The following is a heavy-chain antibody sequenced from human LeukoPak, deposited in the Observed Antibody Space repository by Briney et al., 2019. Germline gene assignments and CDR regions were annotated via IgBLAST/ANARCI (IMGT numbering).Heavy chain of an antibody. Sequence: SETLSLTCTVSGGSISSYYWSWIRQPAGKGLEWIGRIYTSGSTNYNPSLKSRVTMSVDTSKNQFSLKLSSVTAADTAVYYCARQSWYCSGGSCYVAFDIWGQGTMVTVSS. CDR1: GGSISSYY. CDR2: IYTSGST. V-gene: IGHV4-4*07. J-gene: IGHJ3*02. CDR3: ARQSWYCSGGSCYVAFDI. D-gene: IGHD2-15*01.